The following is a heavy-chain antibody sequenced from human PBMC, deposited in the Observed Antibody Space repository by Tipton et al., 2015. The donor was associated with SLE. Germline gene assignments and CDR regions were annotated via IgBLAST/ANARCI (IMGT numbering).Heavy chain of an antibody. CDR1: GFTFSSYS. CDR3: ATVGLSGYDDY. Sequence: GSLRLSCAVSGFTFSSYSMNWVRQAPGKGLEWVSYISSSSSTIYYADSVKGRFTISRDNAKNSLYLQMNSLRAEDTAVYYCATVGLSGYDDYWGQGTLVTVSS. CDR2: ISSSSSTI. V-gene: IGHV3-48*01. J-gene: IGHJ4*02. D-gene: IGHD5-12*01.